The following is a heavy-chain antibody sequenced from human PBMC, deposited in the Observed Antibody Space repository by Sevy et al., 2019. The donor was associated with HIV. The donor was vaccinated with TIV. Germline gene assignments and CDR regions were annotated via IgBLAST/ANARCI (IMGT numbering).Heavy chain of an antibody. CDR3: AKDLLPYGSGSYPLDY. J-gene: IGHJ4*02. D-gene: IGHD3-10*01. V-gene: IGHV3-9*01. CDR2: IGWNSGSV. Sequence: QLGGSLRLSCAASGFRFEDYGMHWVRRAPGKGLEWVSGIGWNSGSVGYAVSVKDRFTISRDNAKNLLYLQMNSLTSEDTALYYCAKDLLPYGSGSYPLDYWGQGTVVTVSS. CDR1: GFRFEDYG.